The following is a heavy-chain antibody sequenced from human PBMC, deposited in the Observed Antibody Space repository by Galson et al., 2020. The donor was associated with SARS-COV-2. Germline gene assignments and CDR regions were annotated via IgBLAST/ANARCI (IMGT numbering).Heavy chain of an antibody. CDR3: ARLFNTGTYGGGQLDH. CDR2: TLYSGTT. D-gene: IGHD1-7*01. CDR1: GGSISSSRYY. V-gene: IGHV4-39*01. J-gene: IGHJ4*02. Sequence: SATLYLTCTVSGGSISSSRYYWGWIRQPPGKGLEWLGSTLYSGTTYYNPSLKSRVTVSVDTSKNQFSLKLSSVTAADTSIYYCARLFNTGTYGGGQLDHWGQGALVTVSS.